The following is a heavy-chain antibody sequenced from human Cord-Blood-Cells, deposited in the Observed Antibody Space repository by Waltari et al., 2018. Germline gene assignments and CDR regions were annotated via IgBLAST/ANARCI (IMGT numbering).Heavy chain of an antibody. CDR2: INPSGGST. CDR1: GYTFTSYY. J-gene: IGHJ4*02. Sequence: QVQLVQSGAEVKKPGASVKVSCKASGYTFTSYYMHWVRQAPGKGLEWMGIINPSGGSTSYAQKCQGRVTMTRDTSTSTVYMELSSLRSEDTAVYYCARDFSSSYYFDYWGQGTLVTVSS. V-gene: IGHV1-46*01. CDR3: ARDFSSSYYFDY. D-gene: IGHD6-6*01.